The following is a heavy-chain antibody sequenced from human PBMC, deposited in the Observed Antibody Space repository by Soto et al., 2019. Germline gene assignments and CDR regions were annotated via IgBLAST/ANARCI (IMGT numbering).Heavy chain of an antibody. CDR3: VISAYYYGSGRYYI. J-gene: IGHJ4*02. CDR2: INHSGST. CDR1: GGSFSGYY. V-gene: IGHV4-34*01. D-gene: IGHD3-10*01. Sequence: PSETLSLTCAVYGGSFSGYYWSWIRQPPGKGLEWIGEINHSGSTNYNPSLKSRVTISVDTSKNQFSLKLSSVTAADTAVYYCVISAYYYGSGRYYIWGQGSLVPGSS.